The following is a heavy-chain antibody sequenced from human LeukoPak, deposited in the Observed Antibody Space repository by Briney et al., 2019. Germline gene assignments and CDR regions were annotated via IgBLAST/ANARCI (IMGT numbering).Heavy chain of an antibody. D-gene: IGHD3-22*01. Sequence: SETLSLTCTVSGGSISSYYWSWIRQPPGKGLEWIGYIYYGGSANYNPSLKSRVTISVDTSKNQFSLKLSSVTAADTAVYYCARHRYYDSSGYYYFDYWGQGTLVTVSS. CDR3: ARHRYYDSSGYYYFDY. CDR2: IYYGGSA. V-gene: IGHV4-59*08. CDR1: GGSISSYY. J-gene: IGHJ4*02.